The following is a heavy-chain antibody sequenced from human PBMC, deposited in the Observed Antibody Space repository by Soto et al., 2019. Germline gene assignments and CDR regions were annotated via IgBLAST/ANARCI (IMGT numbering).Heavy chain of an antibody. D-gene: IGHD6-6*01. CDR1: GFTFRSYW. J-gene: IGHJ4*02. V-gene: IGHV3-74*01. CDR2: INSDGSST. Sequence: SLRLSCAASGFTFRSYWMQWVRQAPGKGLVWVSWINSDGSSTSYAYSVKGRFTISRDNAKNTLYLQMNSLRAEDTAVYYCASGGSSLNFDSWGQGTLVTVSS. CDR3: ASGGSSLNFDS.